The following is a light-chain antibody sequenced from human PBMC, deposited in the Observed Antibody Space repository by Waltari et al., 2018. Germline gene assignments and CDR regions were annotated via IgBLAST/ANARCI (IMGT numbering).Light chain of an antibody. V-gene: IGKV3-15*01. Sequence: EIVMTQSPATLSVSPGKRATLSCRASHSVSDKLAWYQQKPGQAPRLLIYGASKRASGIPDRFSGSGSGTEFTLTISSLQSEDFALYYCQQYNVWPRTFGPGTKVDIK. J-gene: IGKJ3*01. CDR2: GAS. CDR1: HSVSDK. CDR3: QQYNVWPRT.